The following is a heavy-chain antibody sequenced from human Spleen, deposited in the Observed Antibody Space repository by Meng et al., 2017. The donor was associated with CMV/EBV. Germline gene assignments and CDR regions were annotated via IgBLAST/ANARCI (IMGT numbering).Heavy chain of an antibody. V-gene: IGHV3-21*01. D-gene: IGHD6-13*01. J-gene: IGHJ5*02. CDR3: AKSRVTQYSSSLRPGVGEFDP. Sequence: GESLKISCAASGFTFSSYSMNWVRQAPGKGLEWVSSISSSSSYIYYADSVKGRFTISRDNAKNSLYLQMNSLRAEDTAVYYCAKSRVTQYSSSLRPGVGEFDPWGQGTLVTVSS. CDR1: GFTFSSYS. CDR2: ISSSSSYI.